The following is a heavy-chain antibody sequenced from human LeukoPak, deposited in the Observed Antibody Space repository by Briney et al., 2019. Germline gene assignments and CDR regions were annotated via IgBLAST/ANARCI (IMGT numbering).Heavy chain of an antibody. CDR2: MNPNSGNT. V-gene: IGHV1-8*01. J-gene: IGHJ5*02. Sequence: ASVKVSCKASGYTFTSYDINWVRQATGQGLEWMGWMNPNSGNTGYAQKFQGRVTMTRNTSISTAYMELSSLRSEDTAVYYCARVDNWKYRFDPWGQGTLVTVSS. CDR3: ARVDNWKYRFDP. D-gene: IGHD1-7*01. CDR1: GYTFTSYD.